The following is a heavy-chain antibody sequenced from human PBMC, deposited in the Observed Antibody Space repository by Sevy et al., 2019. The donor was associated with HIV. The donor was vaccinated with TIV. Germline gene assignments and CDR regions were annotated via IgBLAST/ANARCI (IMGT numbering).Heavy chain of an antibody. D-gene: IGHD2-2*01. CDR3: TRGGCTPTSCYLMDV. CDR2: ISSSSSYI. J-gene: IGHJ6*04. V-gene: IGHV3-21*06. Sequence: GGSLRLSCAASGFTFSSYSMNWVRQAPGKGLEWVSSISSSSSYIYYADSVKGRFTISRDNANNSLYLQMNSLRAEDTALYYCTRGGCTPTSCYLMDVWGKGTTVTVSP. CDR1: GFTFSSYS.